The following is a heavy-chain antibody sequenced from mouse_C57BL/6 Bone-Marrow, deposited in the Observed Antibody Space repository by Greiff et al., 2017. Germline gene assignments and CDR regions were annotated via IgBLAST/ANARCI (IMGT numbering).Heavy chain of an antibody. CDR3: ARDYGSSDY. Sequence: QVQLQQPGAELVKPGASVKLSCKASGYTFTSYWMHWVKQRPGQGLEWIGMIHPNSGSTNYNEKFKSKATLTVDKSSSTAYMQRSSLTSEDSEVYYCARDYGSSDYWGQGTTLTVSS. D-gene: IGHD1-1*01. CDR1: GYTFTSYW. J-gene: IGHJ2*01. CDR2: IHPNSGST. V-gene: IGHV1-64*01.